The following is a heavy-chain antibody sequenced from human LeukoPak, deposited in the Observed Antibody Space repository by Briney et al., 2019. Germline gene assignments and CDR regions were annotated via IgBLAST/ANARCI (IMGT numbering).Heavy chain of an antibody. Sequence: ASVKVSCKASGYTFTGYYMHWVRQAPGQGPEWMGWINPNSGGTNYAQKFQGWVTMTRDTSISTAYMELSRLRSDDTAVYYCARGGDIVVVVAATLDYWGQGTLVTVSS. CDR2: INPNSGGT. CDR1: GYTFTGYY. V-gene: IGHV1-2*04. J-gene: IGHJ4*02. D-gene: IGHD2-15*01. CDR3: ARGGDIVVVVAATLDY.